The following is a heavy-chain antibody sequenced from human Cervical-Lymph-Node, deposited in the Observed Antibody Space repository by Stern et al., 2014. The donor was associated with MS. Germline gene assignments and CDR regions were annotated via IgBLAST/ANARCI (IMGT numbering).Heavy chain of an antibody. CDR1: GFTFSDHY. Sequence: EVQLVQSGGGLVQPGGSLRLSCAASGFTFSDHYMDWVRQAPGQGLEWLGPIRKKGNRYSTEYAPSVKGKFTISRDDSKNSLYLQMNSLTTEDTAVYYCARIGPPLQDAFDIWGRGTMVTVSS. V-gene: IGHV3-72*01. D-gene: IGHD1-14*01. CDR2: IRKKGNRYST. CDR3: ARIGPPLQDAFDI. J-gene: IGHJ3*02.